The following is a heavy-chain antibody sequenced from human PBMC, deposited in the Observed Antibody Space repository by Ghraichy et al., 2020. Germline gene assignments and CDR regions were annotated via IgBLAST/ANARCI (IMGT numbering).Heavy chain of an antibody. V-gene: IGHV4-61*01. Sequence: SETLSLTCTVSGVSVSSALFYWSCVRQPPGRGLESLAYIYYSGTTNYSPSLKSRVTISVDTSKNQVSLKLNSVTTSDTAVYYCATLNTAAFEFWGQGKMVSVYS. J-gene: IGHJ3*01. CDR2: IYYSGTT. CDR3: ATLNTAAFEF. CDR1: GVSVSSALFY.